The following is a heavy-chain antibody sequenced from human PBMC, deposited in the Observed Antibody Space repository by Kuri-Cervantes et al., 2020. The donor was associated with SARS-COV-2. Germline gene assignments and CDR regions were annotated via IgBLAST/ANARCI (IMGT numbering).Heavy chain of an antibody. D-gene: IGHD2-2*01. J-gene: IGHJ4*02. Sequence: GESLKISCAASGFTFSSYAMHWVRQAPGKGLEWVAVISYDGSNKYYADSVKSRFTISRDNSKNTLYLQMNSLRAEDTAVYYCAREGVVPAAIFDYWGQGTLVTVSS. V-gene: IGHV3-30-3*01. CDR1: GFTFSSYA. CDR2: ISYDGSNK. CDR3: AREGVVPAAIFDY.